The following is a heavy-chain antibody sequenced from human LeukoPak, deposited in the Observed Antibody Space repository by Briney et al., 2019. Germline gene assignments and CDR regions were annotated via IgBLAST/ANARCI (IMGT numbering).Heavy chain of an antibody. Sequence: PSETLSLTCTVSGGSISSSSYYWGWIRQPPGKGLEWIGSIYYSGSTYYNPSLKSRVTISVDTSKNQFSLKLSSVTAADTAVYYCARLAGLGGWGGYCSSTSCGNWFDPWGQGTLVTVSS. CDR3: ARLAGLGGWGGYCSSTSCGNWFDP. CDR1: GGSISSSSYY. V-gene: IGHV4-39*01. J-gene: IGHJ5*02. CDR2: IYYSGST. D-gene: IGHD2-2*01.